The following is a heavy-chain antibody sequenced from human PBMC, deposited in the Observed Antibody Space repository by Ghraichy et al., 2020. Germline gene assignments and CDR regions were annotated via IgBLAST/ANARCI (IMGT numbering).Heavy chain of an antibody. J-gene: IGHJ4*02. D-gene: IGHD2-15*01. V-gene: IGHV1-18*01. CDR3: ARSEGAAIFDY. Sequence: ASVKVSCKASGYTFSSYAISWVRQAPGQGLEWMGWISTYNGNTNYAQKLQGRVTMTTDTSTSTAYMELRSLRSDDTAVYYCARSEGAAIFDYWGQGTLVTVSS. CDR1: GYTFSSYA. CDR2: ISTYNGNT.